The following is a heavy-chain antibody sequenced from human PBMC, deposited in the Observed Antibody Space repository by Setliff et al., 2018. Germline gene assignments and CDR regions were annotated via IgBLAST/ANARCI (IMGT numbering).Heavy chain of an antibody. CDR2: IYYSGST. Sequence: LSLTCTVSGGSISSYYWSWIRQPPGKGLEWIGYIYYSGSTNYNPSLKSRVTISVDTSKNQFSLKLSSVTAADTAVYYCARVGRGYSGYASSAFDIWGQGTMVTVSS. CDR1: GGSISSYY. CDR3: ARVGRGYSGYASSAFDI. D-gene: IGHD5-12*01. J-gene: IGHJ3*02. V-gene: IGHV4-59*01.